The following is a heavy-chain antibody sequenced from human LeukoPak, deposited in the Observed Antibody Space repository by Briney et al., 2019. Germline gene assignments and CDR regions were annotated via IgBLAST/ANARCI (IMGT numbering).Heavy chain of an antibody. CDR3: AREARIAAAGRFDY. Sequence: ASVTVSCKASGYTFTSYGISWVRQAPGQGLEWMGWISAYNGNTNYAQKLQGRVTMTTDTSTSTAYMELRSLRSDDTAVYYCAREARIAAAGRFDYWGQGTLVTVSS. J-gene: IGHJ4*02. CDR2: ISAYNGNT. CDR1: GYTFTSYG. D-gene: IGHD6-13*01. V-gene: IGHV1-18*01.